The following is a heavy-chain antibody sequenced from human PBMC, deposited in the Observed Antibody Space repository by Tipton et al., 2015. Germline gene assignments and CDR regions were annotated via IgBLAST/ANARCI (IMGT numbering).Heavy chain of an antibody. CDR1: GFITNSFS. CDR3: GREDRGYSSGDY. J-gene: IGHJ4*02. D-gene: IGHD6-19*01. CDR2: ISSGGGFI. Sequence: SLRLSCAASGFITNSFSMNWVRQAPGKGLEWVSSISSGGGFIYYRDSVRGRFIISRDDAKNALYLQMDSLRVEDTAVYYCGREDRGYSSGDYWGQGTLVTVSS. V-gene: IGHV3-21*01.